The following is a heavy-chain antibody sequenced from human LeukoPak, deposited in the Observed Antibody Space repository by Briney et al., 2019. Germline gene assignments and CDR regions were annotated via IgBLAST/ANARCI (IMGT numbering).Heavy chain of an antibody. CDR3: ARDGVRGFTATTPFDY. CDR2: ISSSGNSI. J-gene: IGHJ4*02. Sequence: PGGSLTLSCAASGITFSSYGMNWVRQAPGKGLEWVSSISSSGNSIYYADSVKGRFTISRDNAKNSLSLQMNSLRVEDTAVYYCARDGVRGFTATTPFDYGGPGTLVTVSS. CDR1: GITFSSYG. D-gene: IGHD4-17*01. V-gene: IGHV3-21*01.